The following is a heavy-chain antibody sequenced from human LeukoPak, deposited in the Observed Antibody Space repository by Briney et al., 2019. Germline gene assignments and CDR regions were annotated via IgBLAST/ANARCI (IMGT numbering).Heavy chain of an antibody. CDR3: TRGSLSGSSRDY. D-gene: IGHD1-26*01. CDR1: GYTFTGYD. J-gene: IGHJ4*02. CDR2: MNPNTGDT. V-gene: IGHV1-8*01. Sequence: GASVRVSCKASGYTFTGYDINWVRQATGQGLEWMGWMNPNTGDTDYAQKFQGRVTMTRNSSIDTAYMELSGLRSEDTAVYYCTRGSLSGSSRDYWGQGTLLTVS.